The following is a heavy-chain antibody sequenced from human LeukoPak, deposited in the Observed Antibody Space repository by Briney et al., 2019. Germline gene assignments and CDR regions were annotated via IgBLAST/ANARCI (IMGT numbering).Heavy chain of an antibody. Sequence: SETLSLTCTVSGYSISSGYYWGWIRQPPGKGLEWIGSIYHSGSTYYNPSLKSRVTISVDTSKNQFSLKLSSVTAADTAVYYCARVDSSSWSLQHNYYYYYYMDVWGKGTTVTVSS. J-gene: IGHJ6*03. CDR3: ARVDSSSWSLQHNYYYYYYMDV. V-gene: IGHV4-38-2*02. CDR2: IYHSGST. CDR1: GYSISSGYY. D-gene: IGHD6-13*01.